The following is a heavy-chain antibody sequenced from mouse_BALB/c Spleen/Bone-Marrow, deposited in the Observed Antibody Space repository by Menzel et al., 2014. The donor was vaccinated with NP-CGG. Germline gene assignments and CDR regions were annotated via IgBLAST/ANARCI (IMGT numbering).Heavy chain of an antibody. J-gene: IGHJ2*01. CDR2: INPSNGGT. CDR3: TRSTMITYFDY. D-gene: IGHD2-4*01. CDR1: GYTFTSYY. V-gene: IGHV1S81*02. Sequence: VKLMESGAELVKPGASVKLSCKASGYTFTSYYMYWVKQRPGQGLEWIGEINPSNGGTNFNEKFKSKATLTVDKSSSTAYMQLSILTSEDSAIYYCTRSTMITYFDYWGQGTTLTVSS.